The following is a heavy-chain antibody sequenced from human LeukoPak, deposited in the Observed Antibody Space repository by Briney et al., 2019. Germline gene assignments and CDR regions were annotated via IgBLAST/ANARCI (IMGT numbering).Heavy chain of an antibody. CDR3: ARGRFTIFGVVPTLNWFDP. CDR1: GGSFSGYY. V-gene: IGHV4-34*01. D-gene: IGHD3-3*01. Sequence: SETPSLTCAVYGGSFSGYYWSWIRQPPGKGLEWIGEINHSGSTNYNPSLKSRVTISVDTSKNQFSLKLSSVTAADTAVYYCARGRFTIFGVVPTLNWFDPWGQGTLVTVSS. CDR2: INHSGST. J-gene: IGHJ5*02.